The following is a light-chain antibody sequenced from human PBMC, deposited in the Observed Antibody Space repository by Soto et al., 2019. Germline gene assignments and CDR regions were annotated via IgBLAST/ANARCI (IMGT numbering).Light chain of an antibody. CDR1: SSNIGKNT. CDR3: AAWDDSLKGV. J-gene: IGLJ2*01. V-gene: IGLV1-44*01. CDR2: NNS. Sequence: QPVLTQPPSASGTPGQRVTISCSGSSSNIGKNTVNWYQQLPGAAPKLLIYNNSQRPSGVPDRFSGSKSGTSASLAISGLQSEDEADYYCAAWDDSLKGVFGGGTKLTVL.